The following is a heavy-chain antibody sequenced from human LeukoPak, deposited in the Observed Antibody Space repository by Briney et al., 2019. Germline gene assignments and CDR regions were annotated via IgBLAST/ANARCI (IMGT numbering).Heavy chain of an antibody. CDR3: VRDRSGWAGDY. CDR2: IKTDGSST. J-gene: IGHJ4*02. Sequence: GGSLRLSCAASGFTFSSHYMQWVRQVPGKGLVWVPGIKTDGSSTRYADSVKGRFTISRDNAKNTLYLQMNSLRAEDTAVYYCVRDRSGWAGDYWGQGTLVTVSS. CDR1: GFTFSSHY. D-gene: IGHD6-19*01. V-gene: IGHV3-74*01.